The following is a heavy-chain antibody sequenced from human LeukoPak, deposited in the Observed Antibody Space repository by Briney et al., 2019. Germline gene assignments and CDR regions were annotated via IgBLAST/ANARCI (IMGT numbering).Heavy chain of an antibody. CDR2: ISWNSGSI. CDR1: GFTFDDYA. Sequence: GRSLRLSCAASGFTFDDYAMHWVRQAPGKGLEWVSGISWNSGSIGYADSVKGRFTISRDNAKNSLYLQMTSLKIEDTAIYYCARDEPPLDYWGQGTLVTVSS. V-gene: IGHV3-9*01. J-gene: IGHJ4*02. CDR3: ARDEPPLDY.